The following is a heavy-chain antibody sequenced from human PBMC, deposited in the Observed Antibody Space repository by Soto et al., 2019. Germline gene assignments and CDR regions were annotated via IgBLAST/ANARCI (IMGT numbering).Heavy chain of an antibody. Sequence: QVQLVESGGGVVQPGRSLRLSCAASGFTFSDYAMHWVRQPPGKGLEWVAIISSDGKNTYYGDSVKGRFTISRDDSTSTLSLQMNVLRPEDTAVYFCARVHCTTDLCSGLYFYYALDVWGQGTTVTVSS. V-gene: IGHV3-30*01. J-gene: IGHJ6*02. CDR2: ISSDGKNT. CDR1: GFTFSDYA. CDR3: ARVHCTTDLCSGLYFYYALDV. D-gene: IGHD1-26*01.